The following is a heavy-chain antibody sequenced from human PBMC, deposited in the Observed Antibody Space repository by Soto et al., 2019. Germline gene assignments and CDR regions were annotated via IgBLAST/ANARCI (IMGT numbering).Heavy chain of an antibody. V-gene: IGHV4-31*03. CDR3: ARLTCSNTRCLKLNGFDS. D-gene: IGHD2-2*01. CDR2: IYYSGST. CDR1: GGSISSGGYY. Sequence: SETLSLTCTVSGGSISSGGYYWSWIRQHPGKGLEWIGYIYYSGSTYYNPSLKSRVTISVDTSKNQFSLKLSSVTAADTAVYYCARLTCSNTRCLKLNGFDSWGQGTMVTVSS. J-gene: IGHJ3*02.